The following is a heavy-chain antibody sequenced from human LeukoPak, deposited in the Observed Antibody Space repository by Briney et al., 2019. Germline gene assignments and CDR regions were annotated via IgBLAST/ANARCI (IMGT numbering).Heavy chain of an antibody. V-gene: IGHV1-3*01. CDR1: GYTFRSYT. CDR2: INAGNGNT. D-gene: IGHD2-2*01. CDR3: ARDSGGAYCSSTSCYPRAPYYYYMDV. J-gene: IGHJ6*03. Sequence: ASVKVSCKASGYTFRSYTMHWVRQAPGQRLEWMGWINAGNGNTEYSQNFQGRVTITRDTSASTAYMELSSLRSEDTAVYYCARDSGGAYCSSTSCYPRAPYYYYMDVWGKGTTVTVSS.